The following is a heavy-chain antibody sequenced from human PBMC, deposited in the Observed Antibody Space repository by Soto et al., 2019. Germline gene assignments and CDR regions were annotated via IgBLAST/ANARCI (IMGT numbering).Heavy chain of an antibody. D-gene: IGHD4-17*01. Sequence: SETLSLTCAVSGGSISSSNWWSWVRQPPGKGLEWIGHIYYSGSTNYNPSLKSRVTISVYTSKRDFSLKLTSLTAADTAVYYCAREDGNFDYWGQGTLVTVSS. CDR3: AREDGNFDY. V-gene: IGHV4-4*02. CDR2: IYYSGST. J-gene: IGHJ4*02. CDR1: GGSISSSNW.